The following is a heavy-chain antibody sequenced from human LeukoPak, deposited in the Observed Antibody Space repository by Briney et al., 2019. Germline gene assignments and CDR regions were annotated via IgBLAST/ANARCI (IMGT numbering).Heavy chain of an antibody. V-gene: IGHV3-30*04. J-gene: IGHJ6*02. CDR1: GFSFCYYA. Sequence: GGSLTLSCAASGFSFCYYAMKWVPHAPGKGLEGVALISYDRSSKYYADSVKGRFTVSRDKSLTTVSLQMNSLRTEDTAEYYSARSLGDCSGGSRYSEMDVWGQGTTFTVSS. D-gene: IGHD2-15*01. CDR3: ARSLGDCSGGSRYSEMDV. CDR2: ISYDRSSK.